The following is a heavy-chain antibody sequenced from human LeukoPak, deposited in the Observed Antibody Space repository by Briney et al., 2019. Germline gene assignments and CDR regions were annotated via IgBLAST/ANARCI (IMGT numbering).Heavy chain of an antibody. CDR2: IHHSGST. Sequence: PSETLSLTCAVYGGSLSGYYWSWIRQPPGKGLEWIGEIHHSGSTKYNPSLKSRVTISVDKSKNQFSLKLSSVTAADTAVYYCAPSPCSGDSCYRFDFWGQGTQVTVSS. CDR1: GGSLSGYY. CDR3: APSPCSGDSCYRFDF. V-gene: IGHV4-34*01. J-gene: IGHJ4*02. D-gene: IGHD2-15*01.